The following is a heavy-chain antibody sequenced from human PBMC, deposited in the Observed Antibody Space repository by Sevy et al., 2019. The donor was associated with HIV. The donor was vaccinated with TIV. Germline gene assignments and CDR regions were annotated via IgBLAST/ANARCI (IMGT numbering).Heavy chain of an antibody. D-gene: IGHD3-9*01. CDR3: ARDPHPVLRYFDWLGGYCYYGMDV. J-gene: IGHJ6*02. V-gene: IGHV1-18*01. CDR2: ISAYNGNT. CDR1: GYTFTSYG. Sequence: ASVKVSCKASGYTFTSYGISWVRQAPGQGLEWMGWISAYNGNTNYAQKLQGRVTMTTDTSTSTAYMELRSLRSDDTAVYYCARDPHPVLRYFDWLGGYCYYGMDVWGQGTTVTVSS.